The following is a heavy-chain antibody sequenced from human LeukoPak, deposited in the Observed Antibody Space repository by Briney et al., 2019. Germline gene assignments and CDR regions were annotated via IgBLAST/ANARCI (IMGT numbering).Heavy chain of an antibody. CDR3: ARVISDCANFNCFKGYFDY. D-gene: IGHD5/OR15-5a*01. Sequence: ASVKVSCKASGYTFTNYAIHWVRQAPGQSLEWMGWINAGNGNTKYSQKFQARVTITRDTSADTAYMELSSLGSEDTTIYYCARVISDCANFNCFKGYFDYWGQGTPVTVSS. CDR1: GYTFTNYA. J-gene: IGHJ4*01. V-gene: IGHV1-3*01. CDR2: INAGNGNT.